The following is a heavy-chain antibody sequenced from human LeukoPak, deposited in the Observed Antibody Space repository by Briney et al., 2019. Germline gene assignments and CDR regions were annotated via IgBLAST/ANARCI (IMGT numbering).Heavy chain of an antibody. V-gene: IGHV4-31*03. CDR1: GGSISSGGYY. D-gene: IGHD6-13*01. CDR2: MSYSGNT. J-gene: IGHJ4*02. Sequence: PSETLSLTCTVSGGSISSGGYYWSWIRQHPGTGLGWIGYMSYSGNTYYNASLKSRVTISLDTSKNQFSLKLSSVTVADTAVYYCAVKVAATGFYWGQGTLVTVSS. CDR3: AVKVAATGFY.